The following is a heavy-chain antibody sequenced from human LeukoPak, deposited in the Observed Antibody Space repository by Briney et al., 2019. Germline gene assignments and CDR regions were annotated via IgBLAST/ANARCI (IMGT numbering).Heavy chain of an antibody. CDR2: ISYDGSNK. D-gene: IGHD3-16*01. CDR3: VRDQGGAVSY. CDR1: GFTFSSYA. J-gene: IGHJ4*02. Sequence: GGSLRLSCAASGFTFSSYAMHWVRQAPGKGLEWVAVISYDGSNKYYADSVKGRFTISRDNSKNTLYLQMNSLRAEDTAVYYCVRDQGGAVSYWGQGTLVTVSS. V-gene: IGHV3-30*04.